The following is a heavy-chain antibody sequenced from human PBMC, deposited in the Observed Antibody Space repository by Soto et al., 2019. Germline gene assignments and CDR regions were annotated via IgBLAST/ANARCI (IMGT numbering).Heavy chain of an antibody. CDR3: ARVPYYYDSRGYYNAFYSYVMDV. CDR2: INPSGART. V-gene: IGHV1-46*01. D-gene: IGHD3-22*01. CDR1: GYTFSSYY. Sequence: ASVKVSCKASGYTFSSYYIHWVRQAPGQGLEWMGKINPSGARTSYAQKLQGRVTMTRDTSTSTVYMELSSLRSEDTAVYYCARVPYYYDSRGYYNAFYSYVMDVWGQGTTVTVSS. J-gene: IGHJ6*02.